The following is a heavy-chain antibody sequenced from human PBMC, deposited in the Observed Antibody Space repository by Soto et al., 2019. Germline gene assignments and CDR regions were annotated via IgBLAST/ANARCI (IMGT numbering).Heavy chain of an antibody. J-gene: IGHJ6*02. CDR1: GGSISSSSYY. CDR2: IYYSGST. V-gene: IGHV4-39*01. CDR3: AAVVVPAAIVYYYYGMDV. D-gene: IGHD2-2*01. Sequence: SETLSLTCTVSGGSISSSSYYWGWIRQPPGKGLEWIGSIYYSGSTYYNPSLKSRVTISVDTSKNQFSLKLSSVTAADTAVYYCAAVVVPAAIVYYYYGMDVWGQGTTVTVSS.